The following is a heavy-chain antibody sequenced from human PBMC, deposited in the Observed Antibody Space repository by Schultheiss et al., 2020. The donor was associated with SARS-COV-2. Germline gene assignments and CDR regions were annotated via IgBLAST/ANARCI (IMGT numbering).Heavy chain of an antibody. V-gene: IGHV3-9*01. CDR2: ISWNSGSI. J-gene: IGHJ6*02. CDR3: AKDHPMDV. CDR1: GFTFDDYA. Sequence: GGSLRLSCAASGFTFDDYAMHWVRQAPGKGLEWVSGISWNSGSIGYADSVKGRFTISRDNSKNTLYLQMNSLRAEDTAVYYCAKDHPMDVWGQGTTVTVSS.